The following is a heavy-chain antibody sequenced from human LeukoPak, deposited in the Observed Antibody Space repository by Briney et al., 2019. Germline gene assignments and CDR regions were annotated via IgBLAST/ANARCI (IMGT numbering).Heavy chain of an antibody. Sequence: SETLSFTCTVSGDSISSYYWSWIRQPPGKGLEWIGYIYYTGSTNYNPSLKSRVTISVDTSKNQFSLKLSSVTAADTAVYYCARGRGVVTAYDIWGQGTMVTVSS. D-gene: IGHD4-23*01. J-gene: IGHJ3*02. CDR1: GDSISSYY. CDR2: IYYTGST. V-gene: IGHV4-59*01. CDR3: ARGRGVVTAYDI.